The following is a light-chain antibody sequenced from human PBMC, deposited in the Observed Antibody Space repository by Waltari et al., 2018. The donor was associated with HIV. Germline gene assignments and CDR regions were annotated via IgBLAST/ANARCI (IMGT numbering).Light chain of an antibody. Sequence: DIVMTQSPLSLSVTPGEPASISCRSSQSLLHSTGYNYLDWYLQKPGQSPLLLIYLASNRASGVPDRFSGSGSGTDFTLRISRVEAEDVGVYFCMQALLSPTFGQGTKVEI. J-gene: IGKJ1*01. CDR2: LAS. V-gene: IGKV2-28*01. CDR3: MQALLSPT. CDR1: QSLLHSTGYNY.